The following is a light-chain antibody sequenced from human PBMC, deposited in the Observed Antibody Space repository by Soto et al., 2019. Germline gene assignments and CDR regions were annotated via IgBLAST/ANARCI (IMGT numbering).Light chain of an antibody. CDR3: QQYDTSPRT. J-gene: IGKJ1*01. Sequence: EIVLTQSPCTLSLSPGERATLSCRASQNLGSGYLAWYQQQPGQAPRILIYAESSRATGIPDRFSGSGSGTDFTLSISRLEPEDFAVYYCQQYDTSPRTFGQGTKVDIK. CDR1: QNLGSGY. CDR2: AES. V-gene: IGKV3-20*01.